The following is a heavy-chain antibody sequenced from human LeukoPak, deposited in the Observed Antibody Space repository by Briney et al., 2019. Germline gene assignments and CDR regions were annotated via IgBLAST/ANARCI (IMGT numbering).Heavy chain of an antibody. J-gene: IGHJ4*02. CDR1: GFTFRIYA. D-gene: IGHD6-19*01. V-gene: IGHV3-23*01. CDR3: AKELYGWYYDY. CDR2: ISGSDGST. Sequence: GGSLRLSCAASGFTFRIYAMSWVRQAPGKGLEWVSAISGSDGSTNYADSVKGRFSISRDNSKNTLYLQMKSLRAEDTAVYYCAKELYGWYYDYWGQGTLVTVSS.